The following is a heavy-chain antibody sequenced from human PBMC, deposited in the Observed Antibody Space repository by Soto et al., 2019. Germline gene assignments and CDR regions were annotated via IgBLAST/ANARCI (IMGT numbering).Heavy chain of an antibody. CDR2: IWYDGSNK. V-gene: IGHV3-33*03. CDR1: GFPFSSYG. J-gene: IGHJ4*02. Sequence: GGSLRLSCAASGFPFSSYGMHWVRQAPGKGLDWVGVIWYDGSNKDYAESVKGRFTISGDNSKNMLYLQMNSLRADDTAVYYCASSINWGQGTLVTVSS. CDR3: ASSIN.